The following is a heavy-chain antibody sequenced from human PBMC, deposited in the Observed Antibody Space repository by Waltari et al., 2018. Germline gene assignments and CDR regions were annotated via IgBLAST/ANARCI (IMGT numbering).Heavy chain of an antibody. D-gene: IGHD6-25*01. Sequence: EMQLVESGGGLVQPGGSLRLSCAASGFTFSRYWMHWVRQAPGKGLGSVSKIKTEGSSTRYADSVKGRFTISRDNAKNTLFLQMNSLRAEDTAVYYCVMYSSAFLGDCWGQGTLVDVSS. CDR1: GFTFSRYW. V-gene: IGHV3-74*01. CDR2: IKTEGSST. CDR3: VMYSSAFLGDC. J-gene: IGHJ4*02.